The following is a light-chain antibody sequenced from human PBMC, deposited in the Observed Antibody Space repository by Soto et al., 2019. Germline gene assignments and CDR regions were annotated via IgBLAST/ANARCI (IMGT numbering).Light chain of an antibody. J-gene: IGLJ1*01. CDR1: DWGKTY. CDR3: QAWDSHAYV. Sequence: SYELTQPPSVSVSPGQTASISCSGGDWGKTYASWYQQRPGQSPILIIYQDSKRPSGIPERFSGSISGDTATLTISVTQTLDEADYYCQAWDSHAYVFGSGTKLTVL. CDR2: QDS. V-gene: IGLV3-1*01.